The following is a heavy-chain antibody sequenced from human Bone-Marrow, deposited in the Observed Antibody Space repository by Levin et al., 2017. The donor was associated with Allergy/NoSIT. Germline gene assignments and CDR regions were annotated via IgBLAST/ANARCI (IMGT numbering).Heavy chain of an antibody. J-gene: IGHJ3*02. CDR3: KRMLATMARNLRRKAFDI. D-gene: IGHD3-10*01. CDR1: GFNLSTYA. Sequence: GGSLRLSCAASGFNLSTYAMHWVRQAPAKGPEWLAVISYDGSNTYYIDSVKGRFTISRDNSENKVYLQMNDLRAEDTALYYCKRMLATMARNLRRKAFDIWGQGTAVTVSS. V-gene: IGHV3-30*04. CDR2: ISYDGSNT.